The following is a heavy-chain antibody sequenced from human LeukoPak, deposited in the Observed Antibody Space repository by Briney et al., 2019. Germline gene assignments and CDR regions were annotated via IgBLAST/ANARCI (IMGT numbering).Heavy chain of an antibody. V-gene: IGHV4-61*02. D-gene: IGHD1-26*01. CDR1: GGSISSGSYY. CDR2: IYTSGST. J-gene: IGHJ4*02. CDR3: ASTKWYSGSYLIDY. Sequence: SETLSLTCTVSGGSISSGSYYWSWIRQPAGKGLEWIGRIYTSGSTNYNPSLKSRVTISVDTSKNQFSLKLSSVTAADTAVYYCASTKWYSGSYLIDYWGQGTLVTVSS.